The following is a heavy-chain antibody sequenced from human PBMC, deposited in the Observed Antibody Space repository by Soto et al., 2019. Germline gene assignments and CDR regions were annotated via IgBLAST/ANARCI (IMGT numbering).Heavy chain of an antibody. D-gene: IGHD3-10*01. CDR3: TRRRFGVRGVTTMDV. Sequence: SETLSLTCTVSGDSIGGSNYFWCWIRQSPWTGPKWRGTMCXRGSNYYNPSLESRMTMSLDTAKNKFSMNLGSLTAADTAVYYCTRRRFGVRGVTTMDVWGPGTTVTVSS. CDR1: GDSIGGSNYF. V-gene: IGHV4-39*01. CDR2: MCXRGSN. J-gene: IGHJ6*02.